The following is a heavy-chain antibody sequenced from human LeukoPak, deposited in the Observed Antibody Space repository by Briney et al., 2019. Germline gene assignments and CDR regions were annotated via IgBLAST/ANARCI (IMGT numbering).Heavy chain of an antibody. CDR1: GGSISSSSYY. Sequence: SETLSLTCTVSGGSISSSSYYWGWIRQPPGKGLEWTGSVYYSGSTYFNPSLKSRVSISVDTSKNQFSLNLSSVTAADTAVYYCARLRRCSGSCQEWGQGALVTVSS. D-gene: IGHD1-26*01. V-gene: IGHV4-39*01. CDR3: ARLRRCSGSCQE. J-gene: IGHJ4*02. CDR2: VYYSGST.